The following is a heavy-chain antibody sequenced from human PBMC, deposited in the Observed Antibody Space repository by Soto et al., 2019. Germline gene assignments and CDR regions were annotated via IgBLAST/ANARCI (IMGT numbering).Heavy chain of an antibody. CDR1: GVSITPYF. Sequence: QVQLQESGPGLVKPSETLSLTCTVSGVSITPYFWSWIRQPAGEAPEWLGHIYASGRTTYNSSLKSRVTMFVSQTQVSLRLTSVTAADTAVYYCARHFDVDPSLDHYYFDLWGRGALVTVSS. J-gene: IGHJ2*01. CDR3: ARHFDVDPSLDHYYFDL. V-gene: IGHV4-4*07. D-gene: IGHD3-9*01. CDR2: IYASGRT.